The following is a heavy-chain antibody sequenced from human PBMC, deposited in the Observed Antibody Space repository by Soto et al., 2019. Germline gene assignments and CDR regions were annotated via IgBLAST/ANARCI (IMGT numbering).Heavy chain of an antibody. Sequence: QVQLQESGPGLVKPSQTLSLTCTVSGGSISSGGYYWSWIRQHPGKGLEWIGYIYYSGSTYYNPCLKSRVTISVDTSKNQFSLKLSSVTAADTAVYYCARAKGLFIHGSSTSCYDGGQGTLVTVSS. CDR3: ARAKGLFIHGSSTSCYD. CDR1: GGSISSGGYY. D-gene: IGHD2-2*01. V-gene: IGHV4-31*03. J-gene: IGHJ4*02. CDR2: IYYSGST.